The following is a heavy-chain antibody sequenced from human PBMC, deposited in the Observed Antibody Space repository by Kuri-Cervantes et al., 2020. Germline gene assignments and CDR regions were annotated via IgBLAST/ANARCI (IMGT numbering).Heavy chain of an antibody. Sequence: GGSLRLSCAASGFTLSSYWMHWVRQAPGKGLVWVSRSNSDGSRISFADSVKGRFTISRDSAKNTLYLQMNSLRAEDTAVYYCARDTPPLEMATTDYYYGMDVWGQGTTVTVSS. J-gene: IGHJ6*02. V-gene: IGHV3-74*01. CDR2: SNSDGSRI. CDR1: GFTLSSYW. CDR3: ARDTPPLEMATTDYYYGMDV. D-gene: IGHD5-24*01.